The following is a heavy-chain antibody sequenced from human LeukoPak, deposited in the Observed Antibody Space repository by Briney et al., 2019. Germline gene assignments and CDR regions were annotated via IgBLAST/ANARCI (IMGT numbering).Heavy chain of an antibody. V-gene: IGHV3-21*01. J-gene: IGHJ3*02. CDR2: ISNNSNYI. Sequence: GGSLRLSCAASGFTFSRYSMNWVRQAPGKGLEWVSSISNNSNYIYYTDSVKGRCTISRDNAKNSLYLQMNSLRAEDTAVYFCATGYRPGVVERDAFVIWGQGTMVTVSS. CDR1: GFTFSRYS. D-gene: IGHD3-3*01. CDR3: ATGYRPGVVERDAFVI.